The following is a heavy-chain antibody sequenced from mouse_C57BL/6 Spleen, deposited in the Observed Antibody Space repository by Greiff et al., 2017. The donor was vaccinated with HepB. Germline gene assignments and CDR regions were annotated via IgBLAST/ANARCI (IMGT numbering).Heavy chain of an antibody. V-gene: IGHV3-1*01. D-gene: IGHD2-3*01. CDR3: ARRGDGYTAWFAY. CDR1: GYSITSGYD. J-gene: IGHJ3*01. Sequence: EVKVVESGPGMVKPSQSLSLTCTVTGYSITSGYDWHWIRHFPGNKLEWMGYISYSGSTNYNPSLKSRIPITHDTSKNHFFLKLNSVTTEDTATYYCARRGDGYTAWFAYWGQGTLVTVSA. CDR2: ISYSGST.